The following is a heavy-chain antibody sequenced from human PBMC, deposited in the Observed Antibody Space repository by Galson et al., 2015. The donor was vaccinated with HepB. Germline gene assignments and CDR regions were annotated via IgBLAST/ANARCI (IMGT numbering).Heavy chain of an antibody. CDR3: ARDPWDTAMVYFDY. CDR1: GFTFSSYS. Sequence: SLRLSCAASGFTFSSYSMNWVRQAPGKGLEWVSYISSSSSTIYYADSVKGRFTISRDNAKNSLYLQMNSLRAEDTAVYYCARDPWDTAMVYFDYWGQGTLVTVSS. J-gene: IGHJ4*02. CDR2: ISSSSSTI. V-gene: IGHV3-48*01. D-gene: IGHD5-18*01.